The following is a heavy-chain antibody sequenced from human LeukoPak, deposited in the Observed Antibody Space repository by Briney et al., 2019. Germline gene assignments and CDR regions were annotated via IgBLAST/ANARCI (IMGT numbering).Heavy chain of an antibody. V-gene: IGHV3-30*02. CDR1: QFTFNKYG. D-gene: IGHD6-19*01. CDR3: AKGGPSVAATFDH. J-gene: IGHJ4*02. Sequence: PGGSLRLSCATSQFTFNKYGMHWVRQAPGRGMEWVAFVRYDGTTNQYSDSVKGRFFISRDNPRDMLFLRMNNLSTDVTAVYYCAKGGPSVAATFDHWGQGTRVIVSS. CDR2: VRYDGTTN.